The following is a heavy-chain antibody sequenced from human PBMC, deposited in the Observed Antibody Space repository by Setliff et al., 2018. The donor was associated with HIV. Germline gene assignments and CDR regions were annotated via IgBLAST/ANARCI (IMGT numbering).Heavy chain of an antibody. CDR1: GYTFTSYD. Sequence: ASVKVSCKASGYTFTSYDINWVRQATGQGLEWMGWMNPNSGNTGYAQKFQGRVTMTRNTSISTAYMELSSLRTEDTAVYYCAKSIAGYYYMDVWGKGTTVTVSS. D-gene: IGHD6-6*01. J-gene: IGHJ6*03. CDR3: AKSIAGYYYMDV. V-gene: IGHV1-8*02. CDR2: MNPNSGNT.